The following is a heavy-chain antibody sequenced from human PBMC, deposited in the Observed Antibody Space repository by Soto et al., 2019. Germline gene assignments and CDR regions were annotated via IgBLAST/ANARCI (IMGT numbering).Heavy chain of an antibody. V-gene: IGHV3-7*01. CDR1: GFSFRDYW. D-gene: IGHD1-1*01. CDR2: IKQDGSDK. J-gene: IGHJ6*04. Sequence: GGSLRISCVASGFSFRDYWVTWVRQAPGKGLDWVANIKQDGSDKYYLDSLRGRFTISRDNTKNSVFLLMNSLRAEDTAVYYCARGKDGRRAGTYYFVMELWGKGTTVTVSS. CDR3: ARGKDGRRAGTYYFVMEL.